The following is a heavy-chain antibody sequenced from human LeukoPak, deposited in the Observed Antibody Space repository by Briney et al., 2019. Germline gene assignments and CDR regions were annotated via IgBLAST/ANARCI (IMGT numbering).Heavy chain of an antibody. Sequence: GESLKISCRGSGYSFTNYWIGWVRQLPGKGLEWMGNIYPGDSDTRYSPSFQGQVTISADKSITTAYLQWSSLKASDTAMYYCARRTVVRGANWFDPWGQGTLVTVSS. V-gene: IGHV5-51*01. CDR3: ARRTVVRGANWFDP. CDR2: IYPGDSDT. J-gene: IGHJ5*02. D-gene: IGHD3-10*01. CDR1: GYSFTNYW.